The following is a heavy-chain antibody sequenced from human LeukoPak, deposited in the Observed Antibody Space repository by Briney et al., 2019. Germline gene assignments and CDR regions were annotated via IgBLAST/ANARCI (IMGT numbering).Heavy chain of an antibody. CDR2: ISASGTIT. Sequence: LSLTCAVSGGSISSSNWWSWVRQAPGKGLEWVSTISASGTITYYADSVKGRCTISRDYSKNTVYLQMNSLRAEDTAVYYCAYLGLSSDWNDVPGPQIDYWGQGTLVSVSS. V-gene: IGHV3-23*01. CDR1: GGSISSSN. CDR3: AYLGLSSDWNDVPGPQIDY. J-gene: IGHJ4*02. D-gene: IGHD1-1*01.